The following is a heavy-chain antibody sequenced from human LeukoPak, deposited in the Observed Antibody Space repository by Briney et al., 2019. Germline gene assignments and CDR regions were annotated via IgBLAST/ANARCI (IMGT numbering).Heavy chain of an antibody. CDR2: IYYSGRT. CDR1: GGSINSYY. Sequence: SETLSLTCNVSGGSINSYYWGWFRQPPGKRLECIGYIYYSGRTTYNPSLKSRVTISVDTSTNRISLKLTSVTAADTAVYYCARGRYSSSPEYFDYWGQGTLVTVSS. V-gene: IGHV4-59*12. D-gene: IGHD6-6*01. CDR3: ARGRYSSSPEYFDY. J-gene: IGHJ4*02.